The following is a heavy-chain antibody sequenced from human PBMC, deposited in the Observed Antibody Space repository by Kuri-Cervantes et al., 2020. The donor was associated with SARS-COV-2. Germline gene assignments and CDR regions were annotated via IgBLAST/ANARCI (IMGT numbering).Heavy chain of an antibody. J-gene: IGHJ4*02. D-gene: IGHD1-7*01. CDR1: GVTFSIVD. CDR3: AREGGRYNWNFRVFG. CDR2: IIGMTGTV. Sequence: AVKVSCKASGVTFSIVDRSWVRLAPGQGPEWMGRIIGMTGTVHYAQNFKDRVTITADASTSTAYMELSSLRSEDTAVYYCAREGGRYNWNFRVFGWGQGTVVTVSS. V-gene: IGHV1-69*11.